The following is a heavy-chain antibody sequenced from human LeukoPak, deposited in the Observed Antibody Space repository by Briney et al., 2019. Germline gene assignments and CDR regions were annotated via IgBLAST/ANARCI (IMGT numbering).Heavy chain of an antibody. J-gene: IGHJ4*02. CDR3: ARSRSRGWPDYHS. CDR2: IYYSGST. V-gene: IGHV4-59*01. Sequence: SETLSLTCSVSGGSISTYYWSWIRQPPGKGLEWIGYIYYSGSTNYNPSLKSQVTMSVDTSKNQFSLKLTSVTAADTAVYYCARSRSRGWPDYHSWGQGTLVTVSS. CDR1: GGSISTYY. D-gene: IGHD6-19*01.